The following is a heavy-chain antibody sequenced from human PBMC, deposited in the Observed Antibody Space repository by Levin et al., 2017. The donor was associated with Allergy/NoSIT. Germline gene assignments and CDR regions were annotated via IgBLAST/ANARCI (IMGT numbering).Heavy chain of an antibody. CDR3: ARAGYSSIDAFDI. Sequence: PSETLSLTCAVYGGSLSGYYWSWIRQPPGKGLEWIGEINQRGSTNYSPSLKRRVTISVDASKNQFSLKLSAVTAADTAVYYCARAGYSSIDAFDIWGQGTMVTVSS. D-gene: IGHD6-19*01. V-gene: IGHV4-34*01. CDR2: INQRGST. CDR1: GGSLSGYY. J-gene: IGHJ3*02.